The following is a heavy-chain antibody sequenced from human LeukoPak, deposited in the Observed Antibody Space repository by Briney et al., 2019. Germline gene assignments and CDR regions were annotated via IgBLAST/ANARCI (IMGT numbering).Heavy chain of an antibody. D-gene: IGHD1-26*01. CDR2: ISSTSSYI. Sequence: PGGSLRLSCAASGFIFSSYSMSWVRQAPGKGLEWVSSISSTSSYIYYADSVKGRFTISRDNAKKSLYLQMESLRAEDTAVYYCARVFLTTESYPLDYWGQGTLLTVSS. V-gene: IGHV3-21*01. CDR3: ARVFLTTESYPLDY. J-gene: IGHJ4*02. CDR1: GFIFSSYS.